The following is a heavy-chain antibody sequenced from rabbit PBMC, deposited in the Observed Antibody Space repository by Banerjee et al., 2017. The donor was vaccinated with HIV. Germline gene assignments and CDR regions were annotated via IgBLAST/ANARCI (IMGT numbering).Heavy chain of an antibody. J-gene: IGHJ6*01. D-gene: IGHD6-1*01. CDR2: IYTGDGNS. V-gene: IGHV1S45*01. Sequence: EESGGGLVQPEGSLTLTCKASGLDFSSNYWICWVRQAPGKGLEWIGCIYTGDGNSYHANWAKGRFTISKTSSTTGTLQMTSLTAADTATYFCGRGDARYRYYSGMDLWGPGTLVTVS. CDR3: GRGDARYRYYSGMDL. CDR1: GLDFSSNYW.